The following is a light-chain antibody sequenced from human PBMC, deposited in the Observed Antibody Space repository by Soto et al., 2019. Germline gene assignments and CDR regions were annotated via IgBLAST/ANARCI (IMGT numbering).Light chain of an antibody. Sequence: EIVLTQSPATLSLSPGERATLSCRASQSVSNYLVWFQQKPGQAPRLLIYDASTRATGVPARFSGSGSGTDFTLTISSLEPGDFAVYYCQQRSNWPPFSFGPGTTVDIK. J-gene: IGKJ3*01. CDR3: QQRSNWPPFS. CDR2: DAS. CDR1: QSVSNY. V-gene: IGKV3-11*01.